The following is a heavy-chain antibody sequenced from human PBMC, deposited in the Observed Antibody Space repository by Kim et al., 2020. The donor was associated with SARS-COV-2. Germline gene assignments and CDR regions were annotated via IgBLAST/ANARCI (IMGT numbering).Heavy chain of an antibody. J-gene: IGHJ5*02. D-gene: IGHD3-10*01. CDR2: IKNEGDGKSY. V-gene: IGHV3-15*01. CDR1: GFTFSNDC. CDR3: TGKLMADTYVDP. Sequence: GGSLRLSCAASGFTFSNDCMSWVRQAPGKGLEWVARIKNEGDGKSYEYAATVRGRITIARANSKKYLQLHSKSVENEATAYCSRTGKLMADTYVDPGRQG.